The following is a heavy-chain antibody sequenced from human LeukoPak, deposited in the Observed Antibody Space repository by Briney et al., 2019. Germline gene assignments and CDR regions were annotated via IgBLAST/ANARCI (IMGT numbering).Heavy chain of an antibody. V-gene: IGHV4-4*07. CDR1: GGSISSYY. D-gene: IGHD6-13*01. CDR3: ARGVPGSSWYNWFDP. Sequence: SETLSLTCTVSGGSISSYYWSWIRQPAGKGLGWIGRIYTSGSTNYNPSLKSRVTMSVDTSKNQFSLKLSSVTAADTAVYYCARGVPGSSWYNWFDPWGQGTLVTVSS. J-gene: IGHJ5*02. CDR2: IYTSGST.